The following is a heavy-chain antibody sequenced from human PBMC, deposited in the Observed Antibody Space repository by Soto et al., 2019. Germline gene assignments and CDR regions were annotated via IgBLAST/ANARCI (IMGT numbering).Heavy chain of an antibody. Sequence: SETLSLTCAVYGGSFRGYYWSWIRQPPGKGLEWIVEINHSGSTNYNPSLKSRVTISVDTSKNQFSLKLSSVTAADTAVYYCARPSDIVVVPAAPYLDYWGQGTLVTVSS. J-gene: IGHJ4*02. V-gene: IGHV4-34*01. CDR1: GGSFRGYY. CDR3: ARPSDIVVVPAAPYLDY. CDR2: INHSGST. D-gene: IGHD2-2*01.